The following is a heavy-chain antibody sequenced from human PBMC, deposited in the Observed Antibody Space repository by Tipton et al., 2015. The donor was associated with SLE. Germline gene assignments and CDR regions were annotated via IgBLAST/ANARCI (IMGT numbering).Heavy chain of an antibody. D-gene: IGHD1-26*01. J-gene: IGHJ4*02. CDR3: ARHTESGSFSALDY. CDR2: IYYSGST. Sequence: TLSLTCTVSGDSISSGYWTWVRQPPGRGLEWIGYIYYSGSTNYNPSLKSRVTISVDTSKNQFYLTLNSVTAADTAVYYCARHTESGSFSALDYWGPGILVTVSS. V-gene: IGHV4-59*08. CDR1: GDSISSGY.